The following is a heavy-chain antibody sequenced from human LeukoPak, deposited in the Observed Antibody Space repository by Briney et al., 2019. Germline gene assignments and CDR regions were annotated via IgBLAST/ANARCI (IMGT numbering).Heavy chain of an antibody. CDR2: IGTAGDT. V-gene: IGHV3-13*03. J-gene: IGHJ4*02. D-gene: IGHD4-17*01. CDR1: GFTFSSYD. Sequence: SGGSLRLSCAACGFTFSSYDMHWVRQATGKGLEWVSAIGTAGDTYYPGSVKGQFTISRENAKNSLYLQMNSLRAEDTAVYYCAKEIWPTVTTPGHTHFDYWGQGTLVTVSS. CDR3: AKEIWPTVTTPGHTHFDY.